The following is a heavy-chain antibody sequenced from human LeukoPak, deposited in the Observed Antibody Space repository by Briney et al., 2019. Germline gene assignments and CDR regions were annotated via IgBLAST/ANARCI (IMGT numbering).Heavy chain of an antibody. D-gene: IGHD2-15*01. CDR3: AKGSGAYAYLFDY. CDR1: GFTFSSYD. J-gene: IGHJ4*02. CDR2: ISGSAGSK. Sequence: GGSLRLSCAASGFTFSSYDMTWVRQAPGKGLEWVSGISGSAGSKDYADSVKGRFTISRDNSKNTLYLQVSSLRADDTAVYYCAKGSGAYAYLFDYWGRGTLVTVSS. V-gene: IGHV3-23*01.